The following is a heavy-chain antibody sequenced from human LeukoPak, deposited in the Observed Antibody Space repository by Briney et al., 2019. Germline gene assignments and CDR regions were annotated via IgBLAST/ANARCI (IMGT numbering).Heavy chain of an antibody. V-gene: IGHV3-30*18. D-gene: IGHD6-13*01. CDR1: GSTFSSYG. CDR2: ISYDGSTK. Sequence: GGSLRLSCAASGSTFSSYGMHWVRQAPGKGMEWVAVISYDGSTKYYADSVKGQFTLSRDNSKNTLYLQMDSLRAEDTAVYYCAKAAAGTEYYFEYWGQGTLVTVSS. CDR3: AKAAAGTEYYFEY. J-gene: IGHJ4*02.